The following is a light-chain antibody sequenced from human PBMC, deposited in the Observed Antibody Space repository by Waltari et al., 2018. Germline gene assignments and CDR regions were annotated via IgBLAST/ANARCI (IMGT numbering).Light chain of an antibody. CDR1: TSDVRYSDS. Sequence: QSALSHPASVPASFGQSITLPSTGTTSDVRYSDSVSWYQHHPGKAPKFIIYDVSKRPSGVPNRFSGSKYGKRASLTISGLQPDDEAVYYCCAFAVGDTYVFGSGTNVTV. V-gene: IGLV2-23*02. CDR3: CAFAVGDTYV. CDR2: DVS. J-gene: IGLJ1*01.